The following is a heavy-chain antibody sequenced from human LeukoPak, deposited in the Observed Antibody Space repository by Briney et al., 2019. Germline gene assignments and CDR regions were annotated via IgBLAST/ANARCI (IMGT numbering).Heavy chain of an antibody. CDR1: GGSISSYY. V-gene: IGHV4-59*08. J-gene: IGHJ4*02. CDR2: IYYSGST. Sequence: TSETLSLTCTVSGGSISSYYWIWMRQPPGKGLEWIGYIYYSGSTNYNPSLKSRVTISVDTSKNQFSLKLSSVTAADTAVYYCARTGNEIDYWGQGTLVTVSS. CDR3: ARTGNEIDY. D-gene: IGHD1-14*01.